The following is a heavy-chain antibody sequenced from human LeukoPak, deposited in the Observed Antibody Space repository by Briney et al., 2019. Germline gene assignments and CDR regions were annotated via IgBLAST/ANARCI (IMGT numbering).Heavy chain of an antibody. J-gene: IGHJ4*02. CDR2: ISYDGSNK. V-gene: IGHV3-30*18. CDR3: AKMSDTAMVEDY. Sequence: GRSLRLSCAASGFTFSSYGMHWVRQAPGKGLEWVAVISYDGSNKYYADSVKGRFTISRDNSKNTLYLQMNSLRAEDTAVYYCAKMSDTAMVEDYWGQGTLVTVSS. D-gene: IGHD5-18*01. CDR1: GFTFSSYG.